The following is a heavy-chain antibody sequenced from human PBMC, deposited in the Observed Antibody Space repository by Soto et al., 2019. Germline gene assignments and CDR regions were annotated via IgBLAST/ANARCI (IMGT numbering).Heavy chain of an antibody. D-gene: IGHD3-16*01. Sequence: EVQLLEYGGGLVQPGGSLRLSCTASGFTFSNRAMSWVRQAPGKGLEWVSSIDASGNRIYQGDVAKGRFNISRDNSKNTLFLRMNSLRVDDTATYYCAKDRGGRGNEIDHWGQGTLITVSS. J-gene: IGHJ4*02. CDR3: AKDRGGRGNEIDH. CDR2: IDASGNRI. CDR1: GFTFSNRA. V-gene: IGHV3-23*01.